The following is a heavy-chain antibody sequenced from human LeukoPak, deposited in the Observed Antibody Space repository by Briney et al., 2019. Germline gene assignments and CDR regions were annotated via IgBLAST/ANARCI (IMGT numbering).Heavy chain of an antibody. CDR3: ARDGFGESDEYGMDV. Sequence: GGSLRLSCAASGFTLSIYEVNWVRDAPEKGLECVSYISSSGSTIYYADSVKGRFTISRDNAKNSLYLQMNSLRVEDTAVYYCARDGFGESDEYGMDVWGQGTTVTVSS. D-gene: IGHD3-10*01. CDR1: GFTLSIYE. V-gene: IGHV3-48*03. J-gene: IGHJ6*02. CDR2: ISSSGSTI.